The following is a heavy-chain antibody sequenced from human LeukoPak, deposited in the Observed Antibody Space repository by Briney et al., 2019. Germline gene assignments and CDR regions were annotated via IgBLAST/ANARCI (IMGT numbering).Heavy chain of an antibody. CDR2: ISGSGGST. V-gene: IGHV3-23*01. CDR1: GFTFSSYA. J-gene: IGHJ4*02. Sequence: PGGSLRLSCAASGFTFSSYAMSWVRQAPGKGLEWVSAISGSGGSTYYADSVKGRFTISRDNSKNTLYLQMNSLRAEDTAVYYCAKDGASLWFGDSHFDYWGQGTLVTVSS. D-gene: IGHD3-10*01. CDR3: AKDGASLWFGDSHFDY.